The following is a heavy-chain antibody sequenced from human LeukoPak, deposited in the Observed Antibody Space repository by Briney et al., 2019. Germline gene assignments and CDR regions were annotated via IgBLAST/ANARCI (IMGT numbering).Heavy chain of an antibody. V-gene: IGHV3-53*01. CDR3: ALHANTPDF. D-gene: IGHD1/OR15-1a*01. J-gene: IGHJ4*02. CDR2: IYSGGST. Sequence: TGGSLRLSCAASGFTVSSNYMSWVRQAPGKGLEWVSVIYSGGSTYYVDSVRGRFIISRDNSNNTLFLQMDSLRAEDTAIYYCALHANTPDFWGQGTLVTVSS. CDR1: GFTVSSNY.